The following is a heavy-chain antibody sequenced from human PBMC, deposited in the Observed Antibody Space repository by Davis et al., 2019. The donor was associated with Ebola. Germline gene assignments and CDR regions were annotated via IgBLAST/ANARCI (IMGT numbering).Heavy chain of an antibody. V-gene: IGHV4-31*03. Sequence: MPSETLSLTCTVSGGSISSGGYYWSWIRQHPGKGLEWIGYIYYSGSTYYNPSLKSRVTISVDTSKNQFSLKLSSVTAADTAVYYCARGDGGIKDYWGQGTLVTVSS. CDR2: IYYSGST. CDR3: ARGDGGIKDY. CDR1: GGSISSGGYY. J-gene: IGHJ4*02. D-gene: IGHD3-16*01.